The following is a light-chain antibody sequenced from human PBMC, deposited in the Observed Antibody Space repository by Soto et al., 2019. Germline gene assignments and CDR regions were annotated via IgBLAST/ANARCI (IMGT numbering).Light chain of an antibody. CDR2: EGS. CDR3: QQYNSFPWT. J-gene: IGKJ1*01. V-gene: IGKV1-5*01. Sequence: DIQMTQSPSTLSASVGDRVTITCRASQNIKNWLAWYQRRPGQAPKLLISEGSSLESGVPSTFSGTASGTEFTLTISSLQPDDFATYYCQQYNSFPWTFGQGTKVDIK. CDR1: QNIKNW.